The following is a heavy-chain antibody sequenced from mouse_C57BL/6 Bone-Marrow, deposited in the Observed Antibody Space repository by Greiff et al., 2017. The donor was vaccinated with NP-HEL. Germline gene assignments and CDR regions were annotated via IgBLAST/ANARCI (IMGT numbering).Heavy chain of an antibody. V-gene: IGHV2-2*01. CDR1: GFSLTSYG. CDR3: ARKGSNYSWFAY. Sequence: QVQLQQSGPGLVQPSQSLSITCTVSGFSLTSYGVHWVRQSPGKGLEWLGVIWSGGITDYNAAFISRLSISKDNSKSQVFFKMNNLQADDTAIYYCARKGSNYSWFAYWGQGTLVTVSA. CDR2: IWSGGIT. J-gene: IGHJ3*01. D-gene: IGHD2-5*01.